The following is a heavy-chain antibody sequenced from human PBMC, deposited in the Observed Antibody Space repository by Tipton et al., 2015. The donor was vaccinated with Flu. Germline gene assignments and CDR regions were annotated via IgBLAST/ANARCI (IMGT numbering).Heavy chain of an antibody. J-gene: IGHJ6*02. D-gene: IGHD3-10*01. CDR3: ARDQGFGGGLAYDYYVLDV. Sequence: LRLSCTVSGGSISSGGNYWSWIRQHPGKGLEWIGDIYYSGSTYYNPSLTGRITISVDTSKNQFSLRLRSVTAADTAVYYCARDQGFGGGLAYDYYVLDVWGQGTTVTVSS. CDR2: IYYSGST. CDR1: GGSISSGGNY. V-gene: IGHV4-31*03.